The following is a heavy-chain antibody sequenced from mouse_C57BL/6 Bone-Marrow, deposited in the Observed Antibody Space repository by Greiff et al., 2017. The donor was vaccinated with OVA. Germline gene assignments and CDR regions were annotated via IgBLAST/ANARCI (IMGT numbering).Heavy chain of an antibody. CDR1: GYTFTSYW. V-gene: IGHV1-7*01. CDR3: AGYYWYFDV. D-gene: IGHD1-2*01. CDR2: INPSSGYT. J-gene: IGHJ1*03. Sequence: VQLQQSGAELAKPGASVKLSCKASGYTFTSYWMHWVKQRPGQGLEWIGYINPSSGYTKYNQKFKDKATLTVDKPASTAYMQLSSLTSEDSAVYYCAGYYWYFDVWGTGTTVTVSS.